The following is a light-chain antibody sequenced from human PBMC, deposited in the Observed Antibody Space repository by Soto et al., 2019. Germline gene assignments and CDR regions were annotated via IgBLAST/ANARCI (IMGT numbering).Light chain of an antibody. CDR2: EVS. CDR1: SSDVGDYNY. J-gene: IGLJ2*01. Sequence: QSALTQPASVSGSPGQSITISCTGTSSDVGDYNYVSWYQQHPGKAPKLMIYEVSHRLSEVSNRFSGSKSGYTASLTISGLQDEDEADYYCSSYISNSIVVFGGGTQLTVL. CDR3: SSYISNSIVV. V-gene: IGLV2-14*01.